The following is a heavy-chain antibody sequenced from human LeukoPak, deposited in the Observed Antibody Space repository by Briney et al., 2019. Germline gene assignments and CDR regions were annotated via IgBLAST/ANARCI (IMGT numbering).Heavy chain of an antibody. CDR3: ARRSYSSWYYFDY. Sequence: GGSLRLSCAASGFTFSDYYMSWIRQAPGKGLEWVSYISSSSSYTNYADSVKGRFTISRDNAKNSLYLQMNCLRAEDTAVYYCARRSYSSWYYFDYWGQGTLVTVSS. D-gene: IGHD6-19*01. J-gene: IGHJ4*02. CDR2: ISSSSSYT. V-gene: IGHV3-11*06. CDR1: GFTFSDYY.